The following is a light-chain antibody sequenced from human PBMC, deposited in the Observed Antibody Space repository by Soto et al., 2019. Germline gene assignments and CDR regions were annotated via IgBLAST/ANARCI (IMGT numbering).Light chain of an antibody. CDR1: QGVSDW. CDR3: QQYYSIPLT. V-gene: IGKV1-12*01. CDR2: GSS. J-gene: IGKJ4*01. Sequence: DIQMTQSPSSVSASVGDSVTITCRASQGVSDWVAWYQQKPGEAPKLLIYGSSSLLSGVPSRFSGSGSGTDFTLTISSLQAEDVAVYYCQQYYSIPLTFGGGTKVDIK.